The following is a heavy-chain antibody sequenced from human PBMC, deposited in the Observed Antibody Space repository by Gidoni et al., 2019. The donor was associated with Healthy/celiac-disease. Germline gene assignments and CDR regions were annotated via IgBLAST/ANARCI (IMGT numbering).Heavy chain of an antibody. J-gene: IGHJ6*02. CDR1: GGTFSSYA. Sequence: QVQLVQSGAEVKKPGSSVKVSCKASGGTFSSYAISWVRKAPGQGLEWMGGIIPIFGTANDAQKFQGRVTITADESTSTAYMELSSLRSEDTAVYYCARGYYYDSSGAGVIYYYGMDVWGQGTTVTVSS. CDR2: IIPIFGTA. CDR3: ARGYYYDSSGAGVIYYYGMDV. D-gene: IGHD3-22*01. V-gene: IGHV1-69*01.